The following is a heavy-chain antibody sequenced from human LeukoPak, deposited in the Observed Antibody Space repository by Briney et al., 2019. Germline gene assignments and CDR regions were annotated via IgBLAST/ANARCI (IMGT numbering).Heavy chain of an antibody. Sequence: PGGSLRLSCAASGFTFSSYGMHWVRQAPGKGLEWVAVISYDGSNKYYADSVKGRFTISRDNSKNTLYLQINSLRAEDTAVYYCSTTVTTLFSYWGQGTLVTVSS. J-gene: IGHJ4*02. CDR1: GFTFSSYG. CDR3: STTVTTLFSY. D-gene: IGHD4-17*01. V-gene: IGHV3-30*03. CDR2: ISYDGSNK.